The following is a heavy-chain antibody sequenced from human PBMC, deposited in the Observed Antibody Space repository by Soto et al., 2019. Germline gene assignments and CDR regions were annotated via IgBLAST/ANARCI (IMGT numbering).Heavy chain of an antibody. Sequence: QVQLVQSGVEVKKPGASVKLSCKPSGYTFSTHGLSWVRQAPGHGLEWLGWISTWDGDINYSQKFQGRIILTTDRATSTGYMELKSLRSDDTAVYYCVRDYTIPREDCFDPWGQGTLVIVSS. V-gene: IGHV1-18*01. D-gene: IGHD3-16*01. J-gene: IGHJ5*02. CDR2: ISTWDGDI. CDR3: VRDYTIPREDCFDP. CDR1: GYTFSTHG.